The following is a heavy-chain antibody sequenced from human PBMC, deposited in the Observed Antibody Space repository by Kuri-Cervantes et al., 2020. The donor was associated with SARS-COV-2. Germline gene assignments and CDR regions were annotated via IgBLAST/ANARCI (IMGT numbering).Heavy chain of an antibody. J-gene: IGHJ3*02. CDR1: GFTFSSYW. Sequence: GGSLRLSCAASGFTFSSYWMHWVRQAPGKGLVWVSRINSDGSSTSYADSVKGRFTISRDNAKNTLYLQMNSLRAEDTAVYYCAGFPEWELLPFDIWGQGTMVTVSS. CDR2: INSDGSST. D-gene: IGHD1-26*01. V-gene: IGHV3-74*01. CDR3: AGFPEWELLPFDI.